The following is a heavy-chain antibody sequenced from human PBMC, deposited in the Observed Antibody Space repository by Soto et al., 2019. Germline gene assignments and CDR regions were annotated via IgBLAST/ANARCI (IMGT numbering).Heavy chain of an antibody. V-gene: IGHV3-33*01. CDR3: ARDGSLRGFPIFCDY. CDR1: GFTFSSYG. J-gene: IGHJ4*02. Sequence: GGSLRLSCAASGFTFSSYGMHWVRQAPGKGLEWVAVIWYDGSNKYYADSVKGRFTISRDNSKNTLYLQMNSLRAEDTAVYYCARDGSLRGFPIFCDYWGQGTLVTVSS. D-gene: IGHD3-9*01. CDR2: IWYDGSNK.